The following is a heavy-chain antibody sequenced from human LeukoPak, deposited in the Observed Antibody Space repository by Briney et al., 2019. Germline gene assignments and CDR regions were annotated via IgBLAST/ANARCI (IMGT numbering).Heavy chain of an antibody. Sequence: GESLKISCKGSGYSFTSYWIGWVRQMPGKGLEWMGIIYPGDSDTRYSPSFRGQVTISANKSISTAYLQWGSLKASNTAIYYCARRFRSGSYCDYWGQGTLVSVSS. V-gene: IGHV5-51*01. CDR1: GYSFTSYW. CDR3: ARRFRSGSYCDY. CDR2: IYPGDSDT. J-gene: IGHJ4*02. D-gene: IGHD1-26*01.